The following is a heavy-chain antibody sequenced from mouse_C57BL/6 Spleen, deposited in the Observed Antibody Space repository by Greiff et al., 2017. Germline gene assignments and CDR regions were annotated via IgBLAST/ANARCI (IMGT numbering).Heavy chain of an antibody. D-gene: IGHD3-3*01. Sequence: VKLQQSGPGLVQPSQSLSITCTVSGFSLTSYGVHWVRQSPGKGLEWLGVIWSGGSTDYNAAFISRLSISKDNSKSQVFFKMNSLQADDTAIYYCARNEGPGYFDVWGTGTTVTVSS. CDR2: IWSGGST. J-gene: IGHJ1*03. V-gene: IGHV2-2*01. CDR1: GFSLTSYG. CDR3: ARNEGPGYFDV.